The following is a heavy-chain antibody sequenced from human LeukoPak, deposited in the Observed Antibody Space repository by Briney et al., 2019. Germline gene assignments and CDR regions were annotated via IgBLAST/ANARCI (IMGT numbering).Heavy chain of an antibody. Sequence: SETLSLTCTVSGGSISSSSYYWGWIRQPPGKGLEWIGSIYYSGSTYYNPSLMSRVTISVDTSKNQFSLKLSSVTAADTAVYYCARLGLRLAIDYWGQGTLVTVSS. CDR3: ARLGLRLAIDY. CDR1: GGSISSSSYY. V-gene: IGHV4-39*01. D-gene: IGHD3/OR15-3a*01. CDR2: IYYSGST. J-gene: IGHJ4*02.